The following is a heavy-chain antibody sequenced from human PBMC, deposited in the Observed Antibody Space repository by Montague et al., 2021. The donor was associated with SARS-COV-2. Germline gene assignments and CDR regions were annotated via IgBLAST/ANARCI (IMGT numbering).Heavy chain of an antibody. Sequence: SLRLSCAASGFTFSSYDMHWVRQATGKGLEWVSAIGTAGDTYYPGSVKGRFTISRENAKNSLYLQMNSLRAGDTAVYYCARAVYSSSWPDYYYYYYGMDVWGQGTTVTVSS. D-gene: IGHD6-13*01. CDR2: IGTAGDT. J-gene: IGHJ6*02. V-gene: IGHV3-13*04. CDR3: ARAVYSSSWPDYYYYYYGMDV. CDR1: GFTFSSYD.